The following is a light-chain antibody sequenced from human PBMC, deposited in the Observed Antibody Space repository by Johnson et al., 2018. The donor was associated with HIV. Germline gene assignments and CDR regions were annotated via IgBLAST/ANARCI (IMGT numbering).Light chain of an antibody. CDR3: GTWDSSLYVFV. Sequence: QSVLTQPPSVSAAPGQKFTISCSGSSSNIGNNYVSWYQQLPGTSPKLLIYENKARPSGIPDRFSGSKSATSATLAIPGLQTGDEADYSCGTWDSSLYVFVFGSGTKVTVL. CDR2: ENK. V-gene: IGLV1-51*01. CDR1: SSNIGNNY. J-gene: IGLJ1*01.